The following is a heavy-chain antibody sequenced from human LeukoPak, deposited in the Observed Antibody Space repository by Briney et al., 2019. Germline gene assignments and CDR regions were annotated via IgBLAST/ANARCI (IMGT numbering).Heavy chain of an antibody. D-gene: IGHD6-19*01. CDR3: ARRGKQWLVPNWFDP. Sequence: SETLSLTCAVYGGSFSGYYWGWIRQPPGKGLEWIGSIYYSGSTYYNPSLKSRVTISVDTSKNQFSLKLSSVTAADTAVYYCARRGKQWLVPNWFDPWGQGTLVTVSS. CDR2: IYYSGST. J-gene: IGHJ5*02. V-gene: IGHV4-39*01. CDR1: GGSFSGYY.